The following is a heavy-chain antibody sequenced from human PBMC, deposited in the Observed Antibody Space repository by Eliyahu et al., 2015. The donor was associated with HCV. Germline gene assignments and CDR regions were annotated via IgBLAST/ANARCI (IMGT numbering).Heavy chain of an antibody. V-gene: IGHV3-30*18. J-gene: IGHJ6*02. CDR1: GFTFSRHG. CDR2: ISYDGNNQ. Sequence: QVQLVESGGGVVQPGRSLRLXCAASGFTFSRHGIHWVRQAPGKGLEWVAVISYDGNNQYYADSVKGRFTISRDNSKNTLFLQMNSLRPEDTAVYYCAKDVDGGKSRFYYGMDVWGQGTTVTVS. D-gene: IGHD4-23*01. CDR3: AKDVDGGKSRFYYGMDV.